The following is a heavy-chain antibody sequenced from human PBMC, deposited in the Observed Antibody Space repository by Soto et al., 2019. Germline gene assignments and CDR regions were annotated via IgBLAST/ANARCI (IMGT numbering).Heavy chain of an antibody. V-gene: IGHV3-33*01. CDR3: AREHPYSSGSAFDY. J-gene: IGHJ4*02. D-gene: IGHD6-19*01. CDR1: GFTFSSYG. CDR2: IWYDGSNK. Sequence: GGSLRLSCAASGFTFSSYGMHWVRQAPGKGLEWVAVIWYDGSNKYYADSVKGRFTISRDNSKNTLYLQMNSLRAEDTAVYYCAREHPYSSGSAFDYWGQGTLVTVSS.